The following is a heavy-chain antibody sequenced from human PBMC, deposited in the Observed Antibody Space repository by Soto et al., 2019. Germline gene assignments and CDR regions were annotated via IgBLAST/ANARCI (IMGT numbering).Heavy chain of an antibody. J-gene: IGHJ4*02. D-gene: IGHD3-3*01. V-gene: IGHV2-5*02. CDR1: GFSLTTSGVG. CDR2: IYWDDDK. CDR3: AHRVLRTVFGLVTTTAIYFDF. Sequence: QITLNESGPTQVNPRQTLTLTCTFSGFSLTTSGVGVGWIRQSPGKAPEWLALIYWDDDKRYSPSLKSRLTVTKDTSKNQVVLTMADLDPADRATDYCAHRVLRTVFGLVTTTAIYFDFWGQGTPVAVSS.